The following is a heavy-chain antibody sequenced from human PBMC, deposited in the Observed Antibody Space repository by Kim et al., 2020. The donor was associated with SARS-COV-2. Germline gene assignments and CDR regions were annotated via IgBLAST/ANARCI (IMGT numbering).Heavy chain of an antibody. Sequence: SVKVSCKASGGTFSSYAISWVRQAPGQGLEWMGGIIPIFGTANYAQKFHGSVTITADESTTTAYMELSSLRSEDTAVYYCARGVSSPGGRLFYYFDYWGQGTLVTVSS. CDR2: IIPIFGTA. CDR3: ARGVSSPGGRLFYYFDY. V-gene: IGHV1-69*13. J-gene: IGHJ4*02. CDR1: GGTFSSYA. D-gene: IGHD2-8*01.